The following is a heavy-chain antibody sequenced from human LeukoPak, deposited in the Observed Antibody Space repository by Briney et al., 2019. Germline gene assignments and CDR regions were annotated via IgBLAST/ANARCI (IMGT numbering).Heavy chain of an antibody. CDR2: ISYTGST. CDR3: ARGMQLERRFFDAFDI. CDR1: NGSISSYY. Sequence: SETLSLTCTVSNGSISSYYWNWIRQPPGKGLEWIGYISYTGSTNYNPSLRSRVTISVDTSKNQFSLKLSSVTAADTAVYYCARGMQLERRFFDAFDIWGQGTMVTVSS. J-gene: IGHJ3*02. D-gene: IGHD1-1*01. V-gene: IGHV4-59*01.